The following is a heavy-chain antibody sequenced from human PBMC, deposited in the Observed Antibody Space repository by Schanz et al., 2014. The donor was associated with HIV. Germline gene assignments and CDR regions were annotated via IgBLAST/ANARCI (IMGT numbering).Heavy chain of an antibody. J-gene: IGHJ4*02. CDR3: SSGNALAY. V-gene: IGHV3-30*03. D-gene: IGHD1-1*01. CDR2: ISYDGSNK. CDR1: GFTFSSYG. Sequence: QVQLVESGGGVVQPGRSLRLSCAASGFTFSSYGMHWVRQAPGKGLEWVAVISYDGSNKYYADSVKGRFTISRDSAKNLVYLQLSSLRAEDTAVYYCSSGNALAYWGQGTLVTVSS.